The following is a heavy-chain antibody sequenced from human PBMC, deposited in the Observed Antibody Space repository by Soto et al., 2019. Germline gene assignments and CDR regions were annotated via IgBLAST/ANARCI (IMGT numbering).Heavy chain of an antibody. CDR3: AGAYSFGYTGMDV. J-gene: IGHJ6*01. D-gene: IGHD5-18*01. CDR1: GSMFTSYD. V-gene: IGHV3-13*05. CDR2: IGRAGDP. Sequence: GGSLRLSCAASGSMFTSYDIHWVRQAPRKGLEWVSGIGRAGDPYYAGSVKGRFTISRDTANNSVYLHMNNLRAGDTAVYYCAGAYSFGYTGMDVWGQGTTVTVS.